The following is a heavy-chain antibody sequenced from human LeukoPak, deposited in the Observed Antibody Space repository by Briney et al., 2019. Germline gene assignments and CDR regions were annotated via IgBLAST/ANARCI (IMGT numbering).Heavy chain of an antibody. CDR3: AKYTSSVITTGGKFDY. CDR1: GFTFSDAW. J-gene: IGHJ4*02. Sequence: PGGSLRLSCAASGFTFSDAWLSWVRQAPGKGLEWVSGISWNGDRIDYADSVKGRFTISRDNDKNSLHLQMTSLRVEDTAFYYCAKYTSSVITTGGKFDYWGQGTLVTVSS. V-gene: IGHV3-9*01. D-gene: IGHD3-16*01. CDR2: ISWNGDRI.